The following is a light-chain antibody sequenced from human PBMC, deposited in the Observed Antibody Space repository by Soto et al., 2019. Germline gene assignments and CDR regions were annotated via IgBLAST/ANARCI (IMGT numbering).Light chain of an antibody. CDR1: ARLLHKNGYTY. Sequence: VMTQSPLSLSVTPGEAASISCMSSARLLHKNGYTYLSWFHQRPGQSPRRLIYRVSNRDSGVPNRFSGSGSGTDFTLRISSVEAEDAGLFYCMQGTHWPPITFGQGTRLEIK. V-gene: IGKV2-30*02. CDR3: MQGTHWPPIT. J-gene: IGKJ5*01. CDR2: RVS.